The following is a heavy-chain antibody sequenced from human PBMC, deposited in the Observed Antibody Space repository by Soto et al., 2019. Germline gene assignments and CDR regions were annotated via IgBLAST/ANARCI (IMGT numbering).Heavy chain of an antibody. J-gene: IGHJ6*02. V-gene: IGHV3-72*01. CDR3: ARDDRGDGGYYGMDV. CDR1: GFTFSDHY. D-gene: IGHD2-21*02. CDR2: TRNKANSYTT. Sequence: EVQLVESGGGLVQPGGSLRLSCAASGFTFSDHYMDGVRQAPGKGLEWVGRTRNKANSYTTEYAASVKGRFTISRDDSKNSLYLQMNSLKTEDTAVYYCARDDRGDGGYYGMDVLGQGTTVTVSS.